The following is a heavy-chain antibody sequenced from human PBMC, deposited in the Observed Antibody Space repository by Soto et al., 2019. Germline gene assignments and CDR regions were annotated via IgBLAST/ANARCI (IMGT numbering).Heavy chain of an antibody. CDR2: VSWNSGAK. CDR1: GFSFDDFV. Sequence: SLRLSCASSGFSFDDFVMNWVRQRPGKGLEWVSSVSWNSGAKLYADSVKGRFAISRESAKKSVYLQMNSLRPDDTAFYYCAKGVAPAAPGLDYWGQGTLVPVSP. V-gene: IGHV3-9*01. CDR3: AKGVAPAAPGLDY. D-gene: IGHD2-21*02. J-gene: IGHJ4*02.